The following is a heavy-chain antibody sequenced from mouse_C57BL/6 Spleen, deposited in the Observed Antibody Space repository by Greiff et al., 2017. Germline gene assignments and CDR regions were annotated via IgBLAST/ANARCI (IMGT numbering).Heavy chain of an antibody. Sequence: QVQLQQSGPELVKPGASVKISCKASGYAFSSSWMNWVKQRPGKGLEWIGRIYPGDGDTNYNGKFKGKATLTADKSSSTAYMQLSSLTSEDSAVYFGARSGFPYDYDGIWFAYWGQGTLVTVSA. CDR3: ARSGFPYDYDGIWFAY. CDR1: GYAFSSSW. V-gene: IGHV1-82*01. D-gene: IGHD2-4*01. CDR2: IYPGDGDT. J-gene: IGHJ3*01.